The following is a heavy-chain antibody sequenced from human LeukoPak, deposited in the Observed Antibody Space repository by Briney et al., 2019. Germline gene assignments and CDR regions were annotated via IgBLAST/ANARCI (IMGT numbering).Heavy chain of an antibody. Sequence: SETLSLTCAVYGGSFSGYYWSWIRQPPGKGLEWIGEINHSGSTNYNPSLKSRVTISVDTSKNQFSLKLSSVTAADTAVYYCAGEGDYGDYYFDYWGQGTLVTVSS. CDR1: GGSFSGYY. V-gene: IGHV4-34*01. CDR3: AGEGDYGDYYFDY. CDR2: INHSGST. D-gene: IGHD4-17*01. J-gene: IGHJ4*02.